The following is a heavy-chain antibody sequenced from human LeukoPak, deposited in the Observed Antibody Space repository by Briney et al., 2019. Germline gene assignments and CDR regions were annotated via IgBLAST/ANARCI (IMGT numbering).Heavy chain of an antibody. Sequence: GGSLRLSCTASGFTFGDYVMSWFRQAPGKGREWVGFIRGKAYGGTTEYAASVKGRFTISRDDSKSIAYLQMNSLKTEDTAVYYCARAPSRWTYMDVWGKGTTVTVSS. CDR3: ARAPSRWTYMDV. V-gene: IGHV3-49*03. CDR2: IRGKAYGGTT. J-gene: IGHJ6*03. CDR1: GFTFGDYV. D-gene: IGHD4-23*01.